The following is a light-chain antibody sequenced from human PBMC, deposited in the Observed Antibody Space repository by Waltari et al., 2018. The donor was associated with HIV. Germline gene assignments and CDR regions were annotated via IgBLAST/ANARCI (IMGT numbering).Light chain of an antibody. CDR3: QSADLSGTYWV. CDR1: ALPDQF. J-gene: IGLJ3*02. V-gene: IGLV3-25*03. Sequence: SYDVTQPSSVSVSPGQTARITCSGSALPDQFVYWYQQKPGQAPALVIYQDTPRPSGIPERFSGSSSGTVATLTMRGGRTEDEADYHCQSADLSGTYWVFGGGTKLTVL. CDR2: QDT.